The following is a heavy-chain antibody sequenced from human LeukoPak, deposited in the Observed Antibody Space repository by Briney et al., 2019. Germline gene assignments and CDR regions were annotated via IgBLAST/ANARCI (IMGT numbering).Heavy chain of an antibody. CDR2: ISWNSGSI. D-gene: IGHD2-21*01. CDR1: GFTFDDYA. J-gene: IGHJ4*02. Sequence: PGGSLRLSCAASGFTFDDYAMHWVRQAPGKGLEWVSGISWNSGSIGYADSVKGRFTISRDNAKNSLYLQMNSLRAEDTAVYYCARDPNLWPHSDYWGQGTLVTVSS. CDR3: ARDPNLWPHSDY. V-gene: IGHV3-9*01.